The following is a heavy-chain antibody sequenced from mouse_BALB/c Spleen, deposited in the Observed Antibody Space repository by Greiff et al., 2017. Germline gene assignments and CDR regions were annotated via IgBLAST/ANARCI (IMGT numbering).Heavy chain of an antibody. D-gene: IGHD2-4*01. Sequence: VKLMESGAELARPGASVKMSCKASGYTFTSYTMHWVKQRPGQGLEWIGYINPSSGYTEYNQKFKDKTTLTADKSSSTAYMQLSSLTSEDSAVYYCARKDPDYDVGAMDYWGQGTSVTVSS. CDR3: ARKDPDYDVGAMDY. J-gene: IGHJ4*01. CDR2: INPSSGYT. V-gene: IGHV1-4*02. CDR1: GYTFTSYT.